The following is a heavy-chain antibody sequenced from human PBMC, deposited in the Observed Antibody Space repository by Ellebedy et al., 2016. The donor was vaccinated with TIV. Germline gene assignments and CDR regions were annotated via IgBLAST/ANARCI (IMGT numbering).Heavy chain of an antibody. V-gene: IGHV3-7*03. CDR2: IKQDGSDK. CDR3: ARDAGSPGDY. J-gene: IGHJ4*02. D-gene: IGHD3-10*01. CDR1: AGFSFTAYW. Sequence: GESLKISCAASAGFSFTAYWMNWVRQAPGKGLEWVATIKQDGSDKYYVDSVRGRLTISRDNAKNSLYLQMNSLTADDTAVYYCARDAGSPGDYWGQGTLVTVST.